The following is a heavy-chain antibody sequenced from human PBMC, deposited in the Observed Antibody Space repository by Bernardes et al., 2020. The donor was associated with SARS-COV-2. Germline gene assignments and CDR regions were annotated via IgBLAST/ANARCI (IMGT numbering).Heavy chain of an antibody. CDR3: ARGRGVLRLLEWVYEPSGYYDDGRDV. Sequence: ASVKVSCQASGYTFTSYGISWVRQAPGQGLEWMGWISAYNGNTNYAQKLQGRLTMTTDTSTSTAYMELRNLRSDDTAVYYCARGRGVLRLLEWVYEPSGYYDDGRDVGGQGTRVTGS. V-gene: IGHV1-18*04. J-gene: IGHJ6*02. CDR1: GYTFTSYG. D-gene: IGHD3-3*01. CDR2: ISAYNGNT.